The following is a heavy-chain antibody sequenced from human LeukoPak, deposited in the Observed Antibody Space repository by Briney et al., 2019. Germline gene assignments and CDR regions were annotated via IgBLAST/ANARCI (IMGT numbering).Heavy chain of an antibody. CDR3: ARAGTTIGGGYWFDP. J-gene: IGHJ5*02. D-gene: IGHD1-1*01. CDR2: IWYDGSNR. Sequence: QPGRSLRLSCAASGFTFSTYAMHWVRRAPGKGLEWVAVIWYDGSNRYYGDSVQGRFTISRDNPKKTLYLQMNSLRAEDTAVYYCARAGTTIGGGYWFDPWGQGTLVTVSS. V-gene: IGHV3-33*01. CDR1: GFTFSTYA.